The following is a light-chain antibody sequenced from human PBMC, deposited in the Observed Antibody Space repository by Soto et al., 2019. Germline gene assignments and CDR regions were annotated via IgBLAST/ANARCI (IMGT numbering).Light chain of an antibody. CDR3: QQYNNWPGT. J-gene: IGKJ1*01. CDR2: GSS. CDR1: QSLSKS. V-gene: IGKV3-15*01. Sequence: ENVLTQSPATLSLSPGERATLSCRASQSLSKSLVWYQQKPGQAPRLLIYGSSTRATGIPARFSGTGSGTEFTLPISSLQSEDFAVYYCQQYNNWPGTFGQGTKVDIK.